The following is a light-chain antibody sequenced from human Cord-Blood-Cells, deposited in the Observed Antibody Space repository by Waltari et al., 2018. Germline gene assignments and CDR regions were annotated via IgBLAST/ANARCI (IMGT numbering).Light chain of an antibody. J-gene: IGLJ1*01. CDR3: CSYAGSSLYV. CDR2: EVS. V-gene: IGLV2-23*02. CDR1: SSDVGSNNL. Sequence: QSALTQHASVSGSPGQSITIPCPGTSSDVGSNNLVSWYQQHPGKAPKLMIYEVSKRPSGVSNRFSGSKSGNTASLTISGLQAEDEADYYCCSYAGSSLYVFGTGTKVTVL.